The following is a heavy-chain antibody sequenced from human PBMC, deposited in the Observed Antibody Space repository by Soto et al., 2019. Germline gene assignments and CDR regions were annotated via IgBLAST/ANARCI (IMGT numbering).Heavy chain of an antibody. V-gene: IGHV1-3*01. CDR1: GYTFTSYA. CDR2: INAGNGNT. Sequence: ASVTVSCKASGYTFTSYAMHWVRQAPGQRLEWMGWINAGNGNTKYSQKFQGRVTITRDTSASTAYMELSSLRSEDTAVYYCARVNPWYYYYYMDVWGKGTTVTVSS. J-gene: IGHJ6*03. CDR3: ARVNPWYYYYYMDV.